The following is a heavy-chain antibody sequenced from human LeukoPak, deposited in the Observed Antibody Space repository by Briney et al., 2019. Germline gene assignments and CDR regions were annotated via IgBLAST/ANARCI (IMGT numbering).Heavy chain of an antibody. CDR2: IYYSGST. V-gene: IGHV4-59*08. CDR1: GGSISSYY. D-gene: IGHD5-18*01. CDR3: ARLGPAYSYGHAVVY. Sequence: PSETLSLTCTVSGGSISSYYWSWIRQPPGKGLEWIGCIYYSGSTNYNPSLKSRVTISVDTSKNQFSLKLSSVTAADTAVYYCARLGPAYSYGHAVVYWGQGTLVTVSS. J-gene: IGHJ4*02.